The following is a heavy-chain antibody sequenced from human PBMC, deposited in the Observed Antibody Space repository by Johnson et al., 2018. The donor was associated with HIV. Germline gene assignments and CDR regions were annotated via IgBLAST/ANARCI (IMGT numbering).Heavy chain of an antibody. V-gene: IGHV3-7*01. CDR1: GFTFSSYA. CDR2: IKQDGSEK. D-gene: IGHD1-26*01. J-gene: IGHJ3*02. CDR3: ARTLSGSDRGWAFDI. Sequence: EVQLVESGGGLVQPGGSLRLSCAASGFTFSSYAMSWVRQAPGKGLEWVANIKQDGSEKYYVDSVKGRFTISRDNAKNSLYLQMNSLRAGDTAVYYCARTLSGSDRGWAFDIWCQGTMVTVSS.